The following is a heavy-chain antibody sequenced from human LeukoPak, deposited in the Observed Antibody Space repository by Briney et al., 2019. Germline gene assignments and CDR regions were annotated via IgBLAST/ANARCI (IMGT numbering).Heavy chain of an antibody. Sequence: ASVKVSCKASGYTFSSYDINWVRQAPGQGLEWMGWINPNSGGTNYAQKFQGRVTMTRDTSISTAYMELSRLRSDDTAVYYCARERGTSCPDYWGQGTLVTVSS. CDR3: ARERGTSCPDY. CDR2: INPNSGGT. CDR1: GYTFSSYD. J-gene: IGHJ4*02. V-gene: IGHV1-2*02. D-gene: IGHD2-2*01.